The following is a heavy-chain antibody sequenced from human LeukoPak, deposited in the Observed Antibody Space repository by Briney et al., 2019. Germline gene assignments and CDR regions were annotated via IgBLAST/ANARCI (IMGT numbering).Heavy chain of an antibody. CDR1: GYTFSGYY. Sequence: ASVKVSCKASGYTFSGYYMHWVRQAPGQGLECMGWINPNSGGTNYAQKFQGRVTMARDTSISTAYMDLSRLRADDTAVYYCARSDGFSGYSSLGDSWGQGTLVTVSS. J-gene: IGHJ5*01. V-gene: IGHV1-2*02. D-gene: IGHD3-22*01. CDR2: INPNSGGT. CDR3: ARSDGFSGYSSLGDS.